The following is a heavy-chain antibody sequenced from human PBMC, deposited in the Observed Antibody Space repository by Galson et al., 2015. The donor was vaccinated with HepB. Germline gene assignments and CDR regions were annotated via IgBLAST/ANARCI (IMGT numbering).Heavy chain of an antibody. J-gene: IGHJ6*02. CDR3: ARGLFNIVRGIVELDGMDV. V-gene: IGHV4-34*01. CDR1: GFTVSSNY. D-gene: IGHD3-10*01. Sequence: LRLSCAASGFTVSSNYMSWIRQPPGKGLEWIGEINHSGSTNYNPSLKSRVTISVDTSKNQFSLKLSSVTAADTAVYYCARGLFNIVRGIVELDGMDVWGQGTTVTVSS. CDR2: INHSGST.